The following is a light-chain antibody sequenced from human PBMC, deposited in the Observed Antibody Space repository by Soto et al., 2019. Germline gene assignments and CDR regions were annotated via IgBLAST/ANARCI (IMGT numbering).Light chain of an antibody. CDR2: DVS. CDR3: SSYTSSSTVV. Sequence: QSALTQPAPVSGSPGQSITISCTGSSSDIGGYNYVSWYQQHPGEAPKLMIYDVSSRPSGVSNRFSGSKSGNTASLTISGLQAEDEADYYCSSYTSSSTVVFGGGTKLTVL. J-gene: IGLJ2*01. CDR1: SSDIGGYNY. V-gene: IGLV2-14*03.